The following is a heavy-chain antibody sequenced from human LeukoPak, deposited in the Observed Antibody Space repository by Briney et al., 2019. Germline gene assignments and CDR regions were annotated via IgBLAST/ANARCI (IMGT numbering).Heavy chain of an antibody. D-gene: IGHD4-11*01. CDR3: ATYSTRNAREFQS. V-gene: IGHV3-7*01. Sequence: GGSLRLSCAASGFTFSSYWMNWVRQAPGKGLEWVANIKQDGSEKYYVDSVKGRFTISRDNAKNSLYLQMNSLRVEDTAVYYCATYSTRNAREFQSWGQGTLVTVSS. CDR2: IKQDGSEK. J-gene: IGHJ1*01. CDR1: GFTFSSYW.